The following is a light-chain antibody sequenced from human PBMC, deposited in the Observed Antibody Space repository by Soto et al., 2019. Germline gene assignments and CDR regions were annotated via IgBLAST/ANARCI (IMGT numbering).Light chain of an antibody. V-gene: IGLV2-14*01. CDR3: TSYTSNTALV. CDR2: EVT. CDR1: SSDVGGYDF. J-gene: IGLJ1*01. Sequence: QSALAQPRSVSGSPGQSVTLSCTGTSSDVGGYDFVSWYQHHPGKAPKLIIYEVTNRPSGVSDRFSGSKSGSTASLTISGLQAEDEADYHCTSYTSNTALVFGTGTKVTVL.